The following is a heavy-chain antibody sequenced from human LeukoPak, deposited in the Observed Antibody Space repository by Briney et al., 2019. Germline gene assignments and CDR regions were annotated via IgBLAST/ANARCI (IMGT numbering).Heavy chain of an antibody. CDR2: IYYSGST. V-gene: IGHV4-39*01. J-gene: IGHJ5*02. CDR1: GGSISSSTHY. CDR3: ARQSPEGGGSFYRWFDP. D-gene: IGHD1-26*01. Sequence: PSETLSLTCSVSGGSISSSTHYWGWIRQPPGKCLEWIGSIYYSGSTYYNPSLKSRVTISVDTSKNQFSLRLSSVTAADTAVYYCARQSPEGGGSFYRWFDPWGQGTLVTVSS.